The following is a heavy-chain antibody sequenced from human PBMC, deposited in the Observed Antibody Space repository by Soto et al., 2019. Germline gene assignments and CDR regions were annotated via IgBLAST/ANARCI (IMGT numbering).Heavy chain of an antibody. J-gene: IGHJ4*02. D-gene: IGHD3-16*02. Sequence: QVQLVASGGGVVQPGRSLRLSCAASGFTFSSYVMHWVRPAPGKGLEWEAVIWYDGSNKYYADSVKGRFTISRDNSKNTLYLQMNSLRAEDTAVYYCARDLDYDYVWGSYRYTSRGCCYFDYWGQGTLVTVSS. CDR1: GFTFSSYV. CDR2: IWYDGSNK. V-gene: IGHV3-33*01. CDR3: ARDLDYDYVWGSYRYTSRGCCYFDY.